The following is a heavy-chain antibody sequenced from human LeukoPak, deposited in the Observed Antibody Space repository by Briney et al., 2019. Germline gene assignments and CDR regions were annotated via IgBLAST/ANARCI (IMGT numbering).Heavy chain of an antibody. J-gene: IGHJ5*02. CDR2: INHTGVT. V-gene: IGHV4-34*01. D-gene: IGHD1-14*01. CDR1: GGSFIGYY. CDR3: ARGGYNNVWMKQATDH. Sequence: SETLSLTCADSGGSFIGYYWSWSRQPPGKGLEWIGEINHTGVTNSNPSLKSRLHMSVDTSKRQFSLKLNSVTAADTAVYYCARGGYNNVWMKQATDHWSQGTLVTVSS.